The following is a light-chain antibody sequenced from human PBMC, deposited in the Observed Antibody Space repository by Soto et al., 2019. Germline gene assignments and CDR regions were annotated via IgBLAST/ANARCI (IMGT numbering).Light chain of an antibody. CDR2: RND. Sequence: QSVLTQPPSVSGTPGQRITISCSGDSSNIGDNFVYWYQQVPETAPKLLIYRNDERPSGVPDRFSASKSGTSASLAISGLRSEDEADYYCATWDDSCRGLFGGGTKLTVL. CDR3: ATWDDSCRGL. V-gene: IGLV1-47*01. J-gene: IGLJ3*02. CDR1: SSNIGDNF.